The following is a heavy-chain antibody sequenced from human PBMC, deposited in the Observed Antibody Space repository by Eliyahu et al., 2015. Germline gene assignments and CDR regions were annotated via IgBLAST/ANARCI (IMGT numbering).Heavy chain of an antibody. Sequence: EVQLVQSGAEVKKPGESLKISCKXSGYSFNPYWIGWVRHKPGKGLEWMGIIYPGDSDTRYSPSFQGQVTISADKSITTAYLQWSSLRASDTAICYCARHVTQDTSMDYYYGLDVWGQGTAVTVAS. V-gene: IGHV5-51*01. D-gene: IGHD5-18*01. CDR1: GYSFNPYW. J-gene: IGHJ6*02. CDR2: IYPGDSDT. CDR3: ARHVTQDTSMDYYYGLDV.